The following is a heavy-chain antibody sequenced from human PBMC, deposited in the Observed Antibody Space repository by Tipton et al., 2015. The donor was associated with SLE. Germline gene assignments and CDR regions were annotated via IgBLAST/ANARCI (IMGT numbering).Heavy chain of an antibody. D-gene: IGHD5-12*01. CDR2: IDYSGST. CDR3: AGLRAWGMSY. V-gene: IGHV4-59*07. J-gene: IGHJ4*02. CDR1: GGSFSGYY. Sequence: TLSLTCAVYGGSFSGYYWSWIRQPPGKGLEWIGYIDYSGSTNYNPSLKSRVTLSVDTSKNQFSLKLNSVTAADTAVYYCAGLRAWGMSYWGQGTLVSVSS.